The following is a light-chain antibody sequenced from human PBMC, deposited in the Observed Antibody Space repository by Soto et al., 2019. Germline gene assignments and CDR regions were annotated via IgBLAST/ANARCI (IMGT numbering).Light chain of an antibody. J-gene: IGKJ1*01. V-gene: IGKV2-30*01. CDR2: KAS. Sequence: DVVMTQSPLSLPVTLGQPASISCRSSQSLVYSDGNVYLNWFHQRPGQSPRRLIYKASTRDSGVPDRFSGSGSATDFTLSISRVEADDAGVYYCMQGISFRFGQGTKVDIK. CDR3: MQGISFR. CDR1: QSLVYSDGNVY.